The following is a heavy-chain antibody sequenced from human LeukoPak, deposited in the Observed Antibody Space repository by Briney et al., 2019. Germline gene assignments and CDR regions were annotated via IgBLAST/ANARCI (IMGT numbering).Heavy chain of an antibody. CDR2: INQDGSER. CDR1: GFTFNNYW. J-gene: IGHJ4*02. CDR3: ARGGLSLFFGGARY. D-gene: IGHD3-16*02. Sequence: GGSLRLSCAASGFTFNNYWMSWVRQAPGKGLEWVANINQDGSERYYLDSVKGRFTISRDNTKNSLYLQMNSLRAEDTALYYCARGGLSLFFGGARYWGQETLVPVSS. V-gene: IGHV3-7*01.